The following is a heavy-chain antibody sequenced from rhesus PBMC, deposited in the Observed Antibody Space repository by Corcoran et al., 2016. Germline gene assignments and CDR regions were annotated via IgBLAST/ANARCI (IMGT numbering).Heavy chain of an antibody. CDR2: TGGSGAAT. CDR1: GYSISYGYG. J-gene: IGHJ6*01. D-gene: IGHD6-31*01. Sequence: QVQLQESGPGLVKPSETLSLTCGVSGYSISYGYGWSWIRQPPAKGREWVWSTGGSGAATNTTPSTKSRLTISKNPTKTRYFLNLTAEAAADTAVYYCARVTGYTRGWDGAYGLDSWGQGVVVIVSS. CDR3: ARVTGYTRGWDGAYGLDS. V-gene: IGHV4-127*01.